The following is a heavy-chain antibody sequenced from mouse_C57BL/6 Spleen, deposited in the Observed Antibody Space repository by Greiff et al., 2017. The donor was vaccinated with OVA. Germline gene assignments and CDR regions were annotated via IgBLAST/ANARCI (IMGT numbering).Heavy chain of an antibody. J-gene: IGHJ1*03. V-gene: IGHV14-3*01. CDR3: ARYDSDDWYFDV. CDR2: IDPANGNT. D-gene: IGHD2-4*01. Sequence: VQLQQSVAELVRPGASVKLSCTASGFNIQNTYMHWVKQRPAQSLEWIGRIDPANGNTKYAPKFQGKATITADTSSNTAYLQLSSLTSEDTAIYYCARYDSDDWYFDVWGTGTTVTVSS. CDR1: GFNIQNTY.